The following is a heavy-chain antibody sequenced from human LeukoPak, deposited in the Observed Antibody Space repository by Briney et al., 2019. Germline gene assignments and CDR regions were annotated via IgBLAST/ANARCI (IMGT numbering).Heavy chain of an antibody. D-gene: IGHD2-2*01. CDR1: GGSFSGYY. V-gene: IGHV4-34*01. Sequence: SETLSLTCAVYGGSFSGYYWSWIRQPPGKGLEWIGEINHSGSTNYNPSLKSRVTISVDTSKNQFSLKLSSVTAADTAVYYCERGRRPLGYCSSTSCPGPSYYGMDVWGQGTTVTVPS. CDR2: INHSGST. J-gene: IGHJ6*02. CDR3: ERGRRPLGYCSSTSCPGPSYYGMDV.